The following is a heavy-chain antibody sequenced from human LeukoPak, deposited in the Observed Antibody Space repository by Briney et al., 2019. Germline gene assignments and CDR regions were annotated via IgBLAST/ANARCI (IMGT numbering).Heavy chain of an antibody. V-gene: IGHV1-69*05. D-gene: IGHD5-24*01. CDR2: IIPIFGTA. Sequence: ASVKVSCKASGGTFSSYAISWVRQAPGQGLEWMGGIIPIFGTANYAQKFQGRVTMTRDTSTSTVYMELSSLRSEDTAVYYCASRILEMATIDYYGMDVWGQGTTVTVSS. CDR1: GGTFSSYA. J-gene: IGHJ6*02. CDR3: ASRILEMATIDYYGMDV.